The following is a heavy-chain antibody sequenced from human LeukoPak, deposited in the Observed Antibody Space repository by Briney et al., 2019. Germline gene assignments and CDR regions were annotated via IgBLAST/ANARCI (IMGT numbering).Heavy chain of an antibody. V-gene: IGHV4-59*08. Sequence: PSETLSLTCTVSGGSISSYYWSWIRQPPGKGLEWIGYIYYSGSTDYNPSLKSRVTISVDTSKNQFSLKLSSVTAADTAVYYCAIQNDGEYFDYWGQGTLVTVSS. J-gene: IGHJ4*02. CDR2: IYYSGST. CDR1: GGSISSYY. D-gene: IGHD3-10*01. CDR3: AIQNDGEYFDY.